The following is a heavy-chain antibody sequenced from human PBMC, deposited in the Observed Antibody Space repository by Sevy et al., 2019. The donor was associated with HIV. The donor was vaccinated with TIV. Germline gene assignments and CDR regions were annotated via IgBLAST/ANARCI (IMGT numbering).Heavy chain of an antibody. J-gene: IGHJ4*02. CDR2: IKQDGSEK. V-gene: IGHV3-7*01. CDR3: ARDPQRYFDY. CDR1: GFAFSSYW. Sequence: GGSLRLSCAASGFAFSSYWMTRVRQAPGKRLEWVANIKQDGSEKYYVDSVKGRFTISRDNAKTSLYLQMNSLRAEDTAVYYCARDPQRYFDYWGQGTLVTVSS.